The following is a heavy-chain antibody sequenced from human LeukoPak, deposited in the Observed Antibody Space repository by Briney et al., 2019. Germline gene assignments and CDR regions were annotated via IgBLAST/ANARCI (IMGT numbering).Heavy chain of an antibody. CDR3: ARVRYCTNGVCYGVFDY. J-gene: IGHJ4*02. D-gene: IGHD2-8*01. Sequence: ASVKVSCKASGYTFTGYYMHWVRQAPGHGLEWMGRINPNSGGTNYAQKFQGRVTMTRDTSISTAYMELSRLRSDDTAVYYCARVRYCTNGVCYGVFDYWGQGTLATVSS. CDR1: GYTFTGYY. V-gene: IGHV1-2*06. CDR2: INPNSGGT.